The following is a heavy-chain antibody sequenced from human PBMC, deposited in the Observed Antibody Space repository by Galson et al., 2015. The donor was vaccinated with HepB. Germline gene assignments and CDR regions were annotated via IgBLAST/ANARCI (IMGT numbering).Heavy chain of an antibody. D-gene: IGHD4-17*01. Sequence: SVKVSCKASGYTFTGYYMHWVRQAPGQGLEWMGWINPNSGGTNYAQKFQGWVTMTRDTSISTAYMELSRLRSDDTAVYYCARGELIESDYGDYEDHFDYWGQGTLVTVSS. CDR3: ARGELIESDYGDYEDHFDY. V-gene: IGHV1-2*04. CDR1: GYTFTGYY. CDR2: INPNSGGT. J-gene: IGHJ4*02.